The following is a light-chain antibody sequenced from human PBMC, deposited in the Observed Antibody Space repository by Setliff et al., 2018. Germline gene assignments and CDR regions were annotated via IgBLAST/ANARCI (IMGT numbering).Light chain of an antibody. CDR1: SNDVWGHNY. CDR3: SSYADSNIFL. Sequence: QSALTQPPSASGSPGQSVTISCTGTSNDVWGHNYVSWYQQHPGKAPQLIIYDVTKRSSGVPDRFSGSKSGNTASLTVSGLQAEDEADYYCSSYADSNIFLFGAGTKVTVL. CDR2: DVT. J-gene: IGLJ1*01. V-gene: IGLV2-8*01.